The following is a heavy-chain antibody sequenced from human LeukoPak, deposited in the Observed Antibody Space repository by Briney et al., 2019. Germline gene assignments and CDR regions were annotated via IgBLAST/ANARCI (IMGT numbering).Heavy chain of an antibody. CDR3: ARDYGGSSGWFDP. J-gene: IGHJ5*02. CDR1: GYTFTTHG. V-gene: IGHV1-8*02. D-gene: IGHD4-23*01. Sequence: ASVKVSCKASGYTFTTHGISWVRQATGQGLEWMGWMSPNSDNTGYAQKFQGRVTFTRDTSISTAYMELRSLTSEDTAVYYCARDYGGSSGWFDPWGQGTLVTVSS. CDR2: MSPNSDNT.